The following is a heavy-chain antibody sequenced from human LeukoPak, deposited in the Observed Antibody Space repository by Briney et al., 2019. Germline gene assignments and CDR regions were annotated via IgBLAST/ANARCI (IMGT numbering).Heavy chain of an antibody. J-gene: IGHJ4*02. CDR1: GYTFTGYY. V-gene: IGHV1-2*06. Sequence: ASVKVSCKASGYTFTGYYMHWVRQAPGQGLEWMGRINPNSGGTNYAQKFQGRVTMTRDTSISTAYMELSRLRSDDTAVYYCARAVPMIVVVITPYYFDYWGQGTLVAVSS. D-gene: IGHD3-22*01. CDR3: ARAVPMIVVVITPYYFDY. CDR2: INPNSGGT.